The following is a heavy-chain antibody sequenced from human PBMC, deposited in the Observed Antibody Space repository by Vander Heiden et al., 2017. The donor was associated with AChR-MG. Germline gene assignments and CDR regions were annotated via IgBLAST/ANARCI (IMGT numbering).Heavy chain of an antibody. J-gene: IGHJ6*02. CDR3: ATGGYGGSYGMDV. Sequence: QVPLVRSGPEVKKPGASVTVSCPFSGSTLTECSMHWVRQAPGKGLEWMGGFDPEDGETIYAQKFQGRVTMTEDTATDTAYMELSSLRSEDTAVYYCATGGYGGSYGMDVWGQGTTVTVSS. V-gene: IGHV1-24*01. CDR1: GSTLTECS. CDR2: FDPEDGET. D-gene: IGHD5-12*01.